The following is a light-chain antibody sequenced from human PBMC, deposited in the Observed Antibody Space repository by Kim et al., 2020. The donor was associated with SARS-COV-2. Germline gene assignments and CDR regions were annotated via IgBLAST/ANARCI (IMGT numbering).Light chain of an antibody. Sequence: DIQMTQSPSSLSASVGDRVTIACRASQDISHYVAWSQQKPGKAPKSLIYAASKLQTGVPSRFSGSGSGTDFTLTISSLQSEDFATYYCQQYDSYPRTFGQGTKVDIK. V-gene: IGKV1-16*01. CDR3: QQYDSYPRT. CDR2: AAS. CDR1: QDISHY. J-gene: IGKJ1*01.